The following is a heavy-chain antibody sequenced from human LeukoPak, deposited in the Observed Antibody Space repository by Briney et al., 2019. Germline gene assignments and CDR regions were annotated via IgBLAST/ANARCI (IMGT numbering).Heavy chain of an antibody. CDR3: ARAPGTYYYGSGSYYPNWFDP. D-gene: IGHD3-10*01. CDR1: GYTFTGYY. J-gene: IGHJ5*02. CDR2: MNPNSGNT. V-gene: IGHV1-8*02. Sequence: ASVKVSCKASGYTFTGYYMRWVRQATGQGLEWMGWMNPNSGNTGYAQKFQGRVTMTRNTSISTAYMELSSLRSEDTAVYYCARAPGTYYYGSGSYYPNWFDPWGQGTLVSVSS.